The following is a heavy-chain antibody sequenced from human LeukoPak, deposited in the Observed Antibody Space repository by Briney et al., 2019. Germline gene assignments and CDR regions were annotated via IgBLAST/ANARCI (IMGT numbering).Heavy chain of an antibody. Sequence: SQTLSLTCTVSGGSISSGGYYWSWIRQHPGKGLEWIGYIYYSGSTYYNPSLKSRVTISVDTSKNQFSLKLSSVTAADTAVYYCARARSIVVVTATHFDYWGQGTLVTVSS. J-gene: IGHJ4*02. V-gene: IGHV4-31*03. D-gene: IGHD2-21*02. CDR1: GGSISSGGYY. CDR2: IYYSGST. CDR3: ARARSIVVVTATHFDY.